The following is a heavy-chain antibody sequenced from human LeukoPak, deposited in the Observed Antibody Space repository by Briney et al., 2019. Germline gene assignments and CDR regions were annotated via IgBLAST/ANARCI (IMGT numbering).Heavy chain of an antibody. CDR1: GGSFSGYY. J-gene: IGHJ5*02. CDR2: INHSGST. CDR3: ARGMTETRLFDP. V-gene: IGHV4-34*01. D-gene: IGHD1/OR15-1a*01. Sequence: SETLSLTCAVYGGSFSGYYWSWIRQPPGKGLEWIGEINHSGSTNYNPSLKSRVTISVDTSKNQFSLKLSSVTAADTAVYYCARGMTETRLFDPWGQGTLVTVSS.